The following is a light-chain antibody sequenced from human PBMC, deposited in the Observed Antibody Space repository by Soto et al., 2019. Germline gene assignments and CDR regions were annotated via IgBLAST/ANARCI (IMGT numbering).Light chain of an antibody. Sequence: EIVMTQSPATLSVSPGERATLSCRASQSVSSNLAWYQQKPCQAPRLLIYGASTRTTGIPARFSGSGSGTEFTLTISSLQSEDFEVYYCQQYNNWGTFGQGTKVQIK. V-gene: IGKV3-15*01. J-gene: IGKJ1*01. CDR2: GAS. CDR1: QSVSSN. CDR3: QQYNNWGT.